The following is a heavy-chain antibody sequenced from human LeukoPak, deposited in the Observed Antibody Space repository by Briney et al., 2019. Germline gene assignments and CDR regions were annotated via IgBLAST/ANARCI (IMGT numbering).Heavy chain of an antibody. V-gene: IGHV3-30*04. J-gene: IGHJ6*02. CDR3: ARGGITGTTGFLSPQPYYYYGMDV. CDR2: ISYDGSNK. CDR1: GFTFSSYA. Sequence: GGSLRLSCAASGFTFSSYAMHWVRQAPGKGLEWVAVISYDGSNKYYADSVKGRFTISRDNSKNTLYLQMNSLRAEDTAVYYCARGGITGTTGFLSPQPYYYYGMDVWGQGTTVTVSS. D-gene: IGHD1-7*01.